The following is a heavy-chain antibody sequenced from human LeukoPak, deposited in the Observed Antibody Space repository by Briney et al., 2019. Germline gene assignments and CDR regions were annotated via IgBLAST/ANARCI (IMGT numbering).Heavy chain of an antibody. CDR3: ARGHYSNYDNWFDP. Sequence: SQTLSLTCTVSGGSISSGDYYWSWIRQPPGKGLEWIGHIYYSGSTYYNPSLKSRVTISVDTSKNQFSLKLSSVTAADTAVYYCARGHYSNYDNWFDPWGQGTLVTVSS. V-gene: IGHV4-30-4*01. CDR1: GGSISSGDYY. J-gene: IGHJ5*02. CDR2: IYYSGST. D-gene: IGHD4-11*01.